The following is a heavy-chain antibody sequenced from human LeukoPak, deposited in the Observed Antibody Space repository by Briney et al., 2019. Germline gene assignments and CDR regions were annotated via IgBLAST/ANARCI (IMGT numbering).Heavy chain of an antibody. CDR1: GYTFTSYD. D-gene: IGHD7-27*01. CDR2: MSPNSGIT. Sequence: GASVRVSCKASGYTFTSYDFNWVRQATGQGLEWMGWMSPNSGITGYAQKFQGRVTMTRNTAISTAYMELSSLRSEDTAVYYCVRTPPNWGADYWGQGTLVTVSS. J-gene: IGHJ4*02. CDR3: VRTPPNWGADY. V-gene: IGHV1-8*01.